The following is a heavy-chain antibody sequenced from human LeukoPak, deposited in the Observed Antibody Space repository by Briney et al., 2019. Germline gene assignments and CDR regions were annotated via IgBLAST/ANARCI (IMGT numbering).Heavy chain of an antibody. D-gene: IGHD2-15*01. V-gene: IGHV3-23*01. CDR3: VREAGYCAPVCVKTNWFDP. CDR2: ISNGKT. CDR1: GFPFSSHV. J-gene: IGHJ5*02. Sequence: GGSLRLSCAASGFPFSSHVMSWVRQPPGKGLEWVAAISNGKTYYADSVRGRFAISRDDSTNTVYLHMNSLRDEDTALYHCVREAGYCAPVCVKTNWFDPWGQGTLVTVSS.